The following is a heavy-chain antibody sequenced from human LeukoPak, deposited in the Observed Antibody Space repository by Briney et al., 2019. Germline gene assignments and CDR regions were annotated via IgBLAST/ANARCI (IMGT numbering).Heavy chain of an antibody. D-gene: IGHD3-10*02. CDR1: GFTFSSYS. CDR2: ISSSRSYI. Sequence: PGGSLRLSCAASGFTFSSYSMNWVRQAPGKGLEWVSSISSSRSYIYYADSVKGRFTISRDNAKNSLYLQMNSLRAGDTAIYYCARVSYVRGVTVYYFDHWGQGTLVTVSS. J-gene: IGHJ4*02. V-gene: IGHV3-21*01. CDR3: ARVSYVRGVTVYYFDH.